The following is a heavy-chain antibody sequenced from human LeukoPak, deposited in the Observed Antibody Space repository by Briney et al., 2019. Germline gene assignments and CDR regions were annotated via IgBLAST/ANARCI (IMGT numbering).Heavy chain of an antibody. Sequence: ASVKVSCKASGYTFTSYGISWVRQAPGQGLEWMGWISGYNGHTKNAQKLQGRVTMTTDTSMSTAYMELRSLRSDDTAVYYCARDGRHRYYYDSSGFYGSWFDPWGLGTLVTVSS. D-gene: IGHD3-22*01. V-gene: IGHV1-18*01. CDR3: ARDGRHRYYYDSSGFYGSWFDP. CDR1: GYTFTSYG. CDR2: ISGYNGHT. J-gene: IGHJ5*02.